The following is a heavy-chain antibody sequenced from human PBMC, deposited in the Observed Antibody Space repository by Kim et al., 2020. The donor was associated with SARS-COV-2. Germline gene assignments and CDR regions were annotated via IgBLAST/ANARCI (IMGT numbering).Heavy chain of an antibody. Sequence: YYNPSRRSRVTIYVDTSKHQFSLKLSAVNAADTAVYCCARRRIAAAAFDYWDQGTLVTVSS. D-gene: IGHD6-13*01. CDR3: ARRRIAAAAFDY. V-gene: IGHV4-39*01. J-gene: IGHJ4*02.